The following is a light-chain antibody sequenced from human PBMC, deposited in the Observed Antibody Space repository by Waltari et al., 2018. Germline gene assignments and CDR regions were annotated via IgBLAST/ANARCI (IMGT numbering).Light chain of an antibody. Sequence: SYELTQPPSVSVSPGQTARIPCSGDAWPNHEANWYQQRPGQAPVLGIYRDTERPSGIPERFSGSSSGTIVTLTISGVQAEDEADYYCQSADSSGNYVVFGGGTKLTVL. CDR1: AWPNHE. CDR3: QSADSSGNYVV. J-gene: IGLJ2*01. CDR2: RDT. V-gene: IGLV3-25*03.